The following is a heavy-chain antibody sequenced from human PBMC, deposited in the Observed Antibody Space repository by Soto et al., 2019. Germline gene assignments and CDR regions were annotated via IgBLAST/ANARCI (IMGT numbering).Heavy chain of an antibody. CDR1: GGSFSNLG. D-gene: IGHD5-12*01. CDR2: IVPVFGRP. CDR3: AREGSGYNF. J-gene: IGHJ4*02. Sequence: SVKVSWKASGGSFSNLGISWVRQAPGQGLEWMGGIVPVFGRPNYAQRFRGRLTITADESTSTGYMELISLRSDDTAVYYCAREGSGYNFWGQGTQVTVSS. V-gene: IGHV1-69*13.